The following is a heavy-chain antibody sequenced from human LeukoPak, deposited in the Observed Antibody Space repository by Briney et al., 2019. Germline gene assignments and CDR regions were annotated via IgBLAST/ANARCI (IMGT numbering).Heavy chain of an antibody. CDR3: ARDSSRCGGDCYRVPPSPFDY. CDR1: GITFSSYG. CDR2: IWYDGSNK. V-gene: IGHV3-33*01. J-gene: IGHJ4*02. Sequence: GGSLRLSCAASGITFSSYGMHWVRQAPGKGLEWVAVIWYDGSNKYYADSVKGRFTISRDNSKNTLYLQMNSLRAEDAAVYYCARDSSRCGGDCYRVPPSPFDYWGQGTLVTVSS. D-gene: IGHD2-21*02.